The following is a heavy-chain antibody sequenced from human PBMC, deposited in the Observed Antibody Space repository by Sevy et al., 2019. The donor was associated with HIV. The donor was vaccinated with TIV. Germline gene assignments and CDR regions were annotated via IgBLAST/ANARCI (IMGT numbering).Heavy chain of an antibody. CDR3: AKDAGLNWDQYIFES. CDR2: ISGTGATT. CDR1: GFRFSSYG. D-gene: IGHD1-1*01. V-gene: IGHV3-23*01. Sequence: GESLKISCSVSGFRFSSYGMTWVRQAPGKGLEWVSSISGTGATTDYADSVKGRFTISRDNARNTLFLQMNTLRAEDTAIYYCAKDAGLNWDQYIFESWGQGTLVTVSS. J-gene: IGHJ4*02.